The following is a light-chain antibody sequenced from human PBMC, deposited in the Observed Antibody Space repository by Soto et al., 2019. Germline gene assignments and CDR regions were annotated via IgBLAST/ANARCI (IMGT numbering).Light chain of an antibody. J-gene: IGKJ2*01. Sequence: EIVLTQSPGPLSLSPGEGATLSCRASQSVRNNNLAWYQQKPGQAPRLLIYDASRRATGIPDSFSGSGSGTDFTLTISRLEPEEFAVYYCQQYNSSPPVTFGEGTKLEIK. CDR2: DAS. CDR1: QSVRNNN. CDR3: QQYNSSPPVT. V-gene: IGKV3-20*01.